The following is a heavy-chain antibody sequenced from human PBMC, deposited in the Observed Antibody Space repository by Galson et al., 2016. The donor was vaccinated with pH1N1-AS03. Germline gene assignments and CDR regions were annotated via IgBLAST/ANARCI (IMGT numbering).Heavy chain of an antibody. J-gene: IGHJ6*02. CDR3: AGDEGFANGINV. Sequence: SLRLSCAATGFTVSSGYHMSWVRQAPGKGLEWVSVIHPGGDTYNADSVKGRFTISRDNFENMVYLQMNSLRPEDTAVYYCAGDEGFANGINVWGQGTTVTSP. V-gene: IGHV3-66*02. D-gene: IGHD3-3*01. CDR1: GFTVSSGY. CDR2: IHPGGDT.